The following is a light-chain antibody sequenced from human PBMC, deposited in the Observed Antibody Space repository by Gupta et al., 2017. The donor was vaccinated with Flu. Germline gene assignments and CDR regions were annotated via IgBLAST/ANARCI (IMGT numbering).Light chain of an antibody. Sequence: TGSDIGTYNSVSWYKQHPGRAPELMISEVSNRPSGVSNRFAGSKSDNTASLTISGLQAEDEADYYCSSFTRTSPVVFGGGTRLTVL. CDR1: GSDIGTYNS. J-gene: IGLJ2*01. CDR2: EVS. CDR3: SSFTRTSPVV. V-gene: IGLV2-14*01.